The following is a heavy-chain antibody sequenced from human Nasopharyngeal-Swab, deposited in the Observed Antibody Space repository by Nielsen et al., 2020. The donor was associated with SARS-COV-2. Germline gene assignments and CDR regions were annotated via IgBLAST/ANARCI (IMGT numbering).Heavy chain of an antibody. CDR3: ARDPRGWLQLPHWYFDL. V-gene: IGHV4-59*13. J-gene: IGHJ2*01. CDR1: GGSISSYY. D-gene: IGHD5-24*01. Sequence: SETLSLTCTVSGGSISSYYWSWIRQPPGKGLEWIGYIYYSGSTNSNPSLKSRVTISVDTSKNQFSLKLSSVTAADTAVYYCARDPRGWLQLPHWYFDLWGRGTLVTVSS. CDR2: IYYSGST.